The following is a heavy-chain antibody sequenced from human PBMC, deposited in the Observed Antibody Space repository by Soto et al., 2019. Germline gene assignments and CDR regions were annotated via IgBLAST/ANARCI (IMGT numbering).Heavy chain of an antibody. J-gene: IGHJ5*02. D-gene: IGHD2-2*02. Sequence: SETLSLTCTVSGGSISSYYWSWIRQPPGKGLEWIGYIYYSGRTNYNPSLKSRVTISVDTSKNQFSLKLSSVTAADTAVYYCARGYCSSTSCYIWDNWFNPWGQGTLVTVSS. CDR3: ARGYCSSTSCYIWDNWFNP. V-gene: IGHV4-59*01. CDR1: GGSISSYY. CDR2: IYYSGRT.